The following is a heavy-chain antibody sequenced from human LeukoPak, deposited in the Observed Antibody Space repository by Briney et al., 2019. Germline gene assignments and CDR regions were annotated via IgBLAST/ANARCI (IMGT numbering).Heavy chain of an antibody. J-gene: IGHJ4*02. V-gene: IGHV3-74*01. CDR2: ISSDGSNT. D-gene: IGHD2-15*01. Sequence: GGSLRLSCSASGFTFSSYWMHWVRQAPGKGLVWVSRISSDGSNTNYADSVKGRFTISRDNAKNTLYLQMNSLRAEDTATYYCARSLVAGIPRGGYGYWGQGILITVSS. CDR1: GFTFSSYW. CDR3: ARSLVAGIPRGGYGY.